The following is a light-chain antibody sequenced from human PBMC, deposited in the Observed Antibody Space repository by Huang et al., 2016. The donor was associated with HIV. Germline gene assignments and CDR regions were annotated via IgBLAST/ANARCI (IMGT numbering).Light chain of an antibody. CDR3: QQYNNRDPPYT. V-gene: IGKV3-15*01. Sequence: EIVMTQSPVTLSVSPGERVTLACRASQTVSNNLAWYQCKPCQPPRRRPHGASTKATGSRARWSGSGWWSECILTISSLQAEEVAVDYYQQYNNRDPPYTFGQGTKLDIK. CDR1: QTVSNN. J-gene: IGKJ2*01. CDR2: GAS.